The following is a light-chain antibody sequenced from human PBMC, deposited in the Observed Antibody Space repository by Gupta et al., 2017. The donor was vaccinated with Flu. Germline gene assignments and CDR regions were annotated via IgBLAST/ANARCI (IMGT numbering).Light chain of an antibody. J-gene: IGLJ1*01. CDR2: EVS. V-gene: IGLV2-14*01. Sequence: QSALTQPASVSGSPGQSITISCTGTSSDVGGYNYVSWYQQHPGKAPKLMIYEVSNRPSGVSYRFSGSKSGHTASLTLSGLQAEDGADYYFSSYTSRSTGGFGTGTKVTVL. CDR1: SSDVGGYNY. CDR3: SSYTSRSTGG.